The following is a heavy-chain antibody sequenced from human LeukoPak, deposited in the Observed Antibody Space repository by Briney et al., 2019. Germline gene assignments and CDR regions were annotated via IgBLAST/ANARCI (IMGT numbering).Heavy chain of an antibody. V-gene: IGHV3-23*01. Sequence: PAGSMRLSCAASALSVTIYAMSWDSQVAGEGREWDSAINGRCGNTYYEDSVKGRVTICRDNSKNTLCLQLHILRGEDTAVYYSAKDRAGSSWSDYWGKGTLVTVSS. D-gene: IGHD6-13*01. CDR1: ALSVTIYA. J-gene: IGHJ4*02. CDR3: AKDRAGSSWSDY. CDR2: INGRCGNT.